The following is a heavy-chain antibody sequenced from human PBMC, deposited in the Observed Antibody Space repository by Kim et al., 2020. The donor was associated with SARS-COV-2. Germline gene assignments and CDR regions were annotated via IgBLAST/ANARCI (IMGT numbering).Heavy chain of an antibody. CDR3: VHSEGVVGATRGYDS. Sequence: SGPTLVNPTQTLTLTCTFSGFSLSTRGVGVGWIRQPPGKALEWLALIYWDDDKRYIPSLKSRLTIIKDTSRNQVLLIMTNMDPVDTATYYCVHSEGVVGATRGYDSWGQGTLVTVSS. J-gene: IGHJ5*01. CDR2: IYWDDDK. V-gene: IGHV2-5*02. CDR1: GFSLSTRGVG. D-gene: IGHD1-26*01.